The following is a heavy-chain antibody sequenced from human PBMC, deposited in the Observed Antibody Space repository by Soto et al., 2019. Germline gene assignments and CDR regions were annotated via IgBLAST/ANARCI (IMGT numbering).Heavy chain of an antibody. Sequence: GGSLRLSCAASGFTFSSYAMSWVRQAPGKGLEWVSGISGSGGSTYYADSVKGRFTISRDNSKNTLYLQVNSLRAEDTAVYYCARDQAAGGTISRYFQDWGQGTLVTVSS. D-gene: IGHD6-13*01. CDR3: ARDQAAGGTISRYFQD. V-gene: IGHV3-23*01. CDR1: GFTFSSYA. J-gene: IGHJ1*01. CDR2: ISGSGGST.